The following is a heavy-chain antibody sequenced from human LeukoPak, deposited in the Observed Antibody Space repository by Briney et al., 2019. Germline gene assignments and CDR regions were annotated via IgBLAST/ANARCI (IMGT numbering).Heavy chain of an antibody. V-gene: IGHV1-2*02. CDR3: ASPAQVVPAARREYAFDI. D-gene: IGHD2-2*01. CDR1: GYTFTSYD. Sequence: ASVKVSCKASGYTFTSYDINWVRQATGQGLEWMGWMNPNSGGTNYAQKFQGRVTMTRDTSISTAYMELSRLRSDDTAVYYCASPAQVVPAARREYAFDIWGQGTMVTVSS. J-gene: IGHJ3*02. CDR2: MNPNSGGT.